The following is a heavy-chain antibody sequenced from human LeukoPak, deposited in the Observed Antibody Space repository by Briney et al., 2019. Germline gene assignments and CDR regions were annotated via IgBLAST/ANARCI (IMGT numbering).Heavy chain of an antibody. CDR3: ARDSSQWLDY. Sequence: GGSLRLSCAASGFTFSNYWMSWVRQAPGKGLEWVANINQDGSEKYYVDSVKGRFTISRDNAKNLLYLQMNSLRAEDTAVYYCARDSSQWLDYWGQGTLVTVSS. CDR2: INQDGSEK. D-gene: IGHD6-19*01. J-gene: IGHJ4*02. CDR1: GFTFSNYW. V-gene: IGHV3-7*03.